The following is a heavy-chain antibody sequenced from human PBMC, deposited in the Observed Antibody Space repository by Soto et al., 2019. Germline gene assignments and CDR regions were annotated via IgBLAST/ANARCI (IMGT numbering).Heavy chain of an antibody. CDR3: ARSHGSSWYNWFDP. D-gene: IGHD6-13*01. Sequence: QMLLVQSGAEVKKPGSSVKVSCKASGGTFSSYGLSWVRQTPGRGLEWMGGIIPLFGTTNYAQKFRGSVTVTADESTSTVYMELRSLSFEDTAVYYCARSHGSSWYNWFDPWGQGTLVTVSS. CDR1: GGTFSSYG. J-gene: IGHJ5*02. V-gene: IGHV1-69*01. CDR2: IIPLFGTT.